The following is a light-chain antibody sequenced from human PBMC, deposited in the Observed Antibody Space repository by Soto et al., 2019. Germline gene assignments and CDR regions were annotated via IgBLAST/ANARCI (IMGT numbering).Light chain of an antibody. Sequence: IVLTQSPGTLSLSPGERATLSCRASETISSNQLAWYQQKPGQAPRLLIYGAYSRASGIPDRFSGSGSGTDFTLTISALEPEDSAVYYCQRYGTSRGTFGQGTKLEIK. J-gene: IGKJ2*01. CDR2: GAY. V-gene: IGKV3-20*01. CDR3: QRYGTSRGT. CDR1: ETISSNQ.